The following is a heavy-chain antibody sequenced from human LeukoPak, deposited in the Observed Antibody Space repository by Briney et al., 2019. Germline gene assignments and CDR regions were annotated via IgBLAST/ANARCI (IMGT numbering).Heavy chain of an antibody. V-gene: IGHV3-30*02. CDR1: GFSFSTYG. D-gene: IGHD6-6*01. J-gene: IGHJ2*01. CDR3: AKLSSSSSTIYWLFDL. Sequence: PGGSLRLSCVGTGFSFSTYGMTWVRQAPGKGLQWVAFIQYDGSNKYYADSAKGRFTISRDNSQNTLYLQMSALRDEDTATYYCAKLSSSSSTIYWLFDLWGRGSLVTVSS. CDR2: IQYDGSNK.